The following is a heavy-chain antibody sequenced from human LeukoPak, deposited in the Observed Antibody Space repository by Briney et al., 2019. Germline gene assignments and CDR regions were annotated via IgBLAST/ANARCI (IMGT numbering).Heavy chain of an antibody. CDR3: AKLPSSSSIDY. Sequence: GGSLRLSCAASGFTVSSNYMSWVRQAPGKGLEWVSLIYSGGSTYYADSVKGRFTISRDNPKNTLYLQMNSLRAEDTAVYYCAKLPSSSSIDYWGQGTLVTVSS. D-gene: IGHD6-13*01. CDR2: IYSGGST. V-gene: IGHV3-66*04. CDR1: GFTVSSNY. J-gene: IGHJ4*02.